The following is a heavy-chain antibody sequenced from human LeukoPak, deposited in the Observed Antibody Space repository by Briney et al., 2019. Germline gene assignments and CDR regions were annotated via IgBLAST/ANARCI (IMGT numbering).Heavy chain of an antibody. J-gene: IGHJ4*02. Sequence: ASVKVSCKASGGTFSSYAISWVRQAPGQGLEWMGGIIPIFGTANYAQKFQGRVTITADESTSTAYMELSSLRSEDTAVYYCAREGGDGSLKGRYYFDYWGQGTLVTVSS. CDR1: GGTFSSYA. V-gene: IGHV1-69*13. CDR3: AREGGDGSLKGRYYFDY. D-gene: IGHD3-16*01. CDR2: IIPIFGTA.